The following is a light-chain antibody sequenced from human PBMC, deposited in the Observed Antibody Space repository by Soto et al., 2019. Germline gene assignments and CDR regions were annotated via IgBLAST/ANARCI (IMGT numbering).Light chain of an antibody. CDR2: DAS. CDR3: QQREDWPRA. Sequence: EIVLTQSPATLSLSPGERATLSCRASQSVGDYLGWYQQKPGQAPGLLIYDASQRATGVPARFSASGSGTDFTLTISSLEPEDFAIYYCQQREDWPRAFGGGTKVEFK. CDR1: QSVGDY. V-gene: IGKV3-11*01. J-gene: IGKJ4*01.